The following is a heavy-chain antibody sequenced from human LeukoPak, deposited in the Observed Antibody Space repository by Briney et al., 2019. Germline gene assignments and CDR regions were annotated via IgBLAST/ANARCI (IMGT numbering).Heavy chain of an antibody. D-gene: IGHD3-10*01. CDR3: ARTPLRGATFFTSYPNWFDT. J-gene: IGHJ5*02. Sequence: NPSETLSLTCTVSGGSISSGSYYWSWMRQPAGKGLEWIGRVYSSGSTDYNPSLNSRLSISVDTSKIQFSLRLSSVTVADTAVYYCARTPLRGATFFTSYPNWFDTWGQGTLVTVSS. CDR2: VYSSGST. V-gene: IGHV4-61*02. CDR1: GGSISSGSYY.